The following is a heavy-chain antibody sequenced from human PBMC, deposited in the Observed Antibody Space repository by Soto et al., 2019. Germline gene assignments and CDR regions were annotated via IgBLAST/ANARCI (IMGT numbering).Heavy chain of an antibody. V-gene: IGHV4-34*01. J-gene: IGHJ5*02. CDR3: ARVAVVVVAAKNNWFDP. CDR1: GGSFSGYY. D-gene: IGHD2-15*01. CDR2: INHSGST. Sequence: SETLSLTCAVYGGSFSGYYWSWIRQPPGKGLEWIGEINHSGSTNYNPSLKSRVTISVDTSKNQFSLKLSSVTAADTAVYYCARVAVVVVAAKNNWFDPWGQGTLVTVSS.